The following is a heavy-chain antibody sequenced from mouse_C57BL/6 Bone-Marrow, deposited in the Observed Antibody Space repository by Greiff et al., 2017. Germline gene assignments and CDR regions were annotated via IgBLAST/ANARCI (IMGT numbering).Heavy chain of an antibody. CDR3: ARLRDYAMDY. CDR2: INPHNGGT. J-gene: IGHJ4*01. Sequence: VQLQQSGPELVKPGASVKISCKASGYTFTDYYMNWVKQSHGKSLEWIGDINPHNGGTSYNQKFKGKATLTVDKSSSTAYMELRSLTSEDSAVYYYARLRDYAMDYWGQGTSVTVAS. CDR1: GYTFTDYY. V-gene: IGHV1-26*01.